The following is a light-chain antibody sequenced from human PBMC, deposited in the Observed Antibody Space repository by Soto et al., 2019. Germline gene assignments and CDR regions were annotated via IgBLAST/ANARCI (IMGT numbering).Light chain of an antibody. CDR1: ESIRTW. CDR3: QQYNNYPRT. CDR2: DAS. V-gene: IGKV1-5*01. J-gene: IGKJ1*01. Sequence: DIQMTPSPSTLSASIGDRVIITCRASESIRTWLAWYQHKPGKAPKFLIYDASSLESGVPSRFSGSGSGTEFTLTISNLQPDDFATYFCQQYNNYPRTFGQGTKVDIK.